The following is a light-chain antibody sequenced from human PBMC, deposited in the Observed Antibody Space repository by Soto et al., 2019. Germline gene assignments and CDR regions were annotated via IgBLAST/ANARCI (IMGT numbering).Light chain of an antibody. J-gene: IGKJ4*01. CDR3: LLFNTYPQA. V-gene: IGKV1-13*02. CDR1: QGIGSA. CDR2: DAS. Sequence: AIQLTQSPSSLSASIGDRVTLTCRARQGIGSAFAWYQQAPGKPPKLLIFDASTLENGVPSRFSGGGSGTDVTLTISSLQPEDFATYYCLLFNTYPQAFGGGTKVEIK.